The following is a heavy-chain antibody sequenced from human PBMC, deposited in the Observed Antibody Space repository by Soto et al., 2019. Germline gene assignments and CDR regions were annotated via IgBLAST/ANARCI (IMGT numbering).Heavy chain of an antibody. CDR1: GGSISSGGYY. CDR3: ARGRSSTSPYPIGY. V-gene: IGHV4-31*03. D-gene: IGHD2-2*01. J-gene: IGHJ4*02. Sequence: QVQLQESGPGLMKPSQTLSLTCTVSGGSISSGGYYWSWIRQHPGQGLEWIGYIYYSGSTYYNPSLKSRVTISVDTSKNQFSLKLSSVTAADTAVYYCARGRSSTSPYPIGYWGQGTLVTVSS. CDR2: IYYSGST.